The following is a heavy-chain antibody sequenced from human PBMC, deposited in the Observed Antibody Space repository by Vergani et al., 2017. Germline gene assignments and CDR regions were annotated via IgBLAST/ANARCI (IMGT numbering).Heavy chain of an antibody. CDR1: GYTFTGYY. J-gene: IGHJ6*02. CDR2: INPNSGGT. V-gene: IGHV1-2*02. D-gene: IGHD2-15*01. Sequence: QVQLVQSGAEVKKPGASVKVSCKASGYTFTGYYMHWVRQAPGQGLEWMGWINPNSGGTNYAQKFQGRVTMTMDTSISTAYMELSRLRSDDTAVYFCARDRCSGGSCYSESAANYGMDVWGQGTTVTVSS. CDR3: ARDRCSGGSCYSESAANYGMDV.